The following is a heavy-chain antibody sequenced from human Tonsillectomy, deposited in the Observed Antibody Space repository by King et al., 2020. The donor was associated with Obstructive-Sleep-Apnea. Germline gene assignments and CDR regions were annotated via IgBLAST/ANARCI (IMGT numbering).Heavy chain of an antibody. V-gene: IGHV6-1*01. D-gene: IGHD3-10*01. CDR2: TYYRSTWYN. CDR3: ARGPSNYGSGSYYFDY. Sequence: VQLQQSGPGLVKPSQTLSLTCAISGDSVSSNSAAWNWIRQSPSRGLEWLGRTYYRSTWYNDYAVSVKSRITINPDTSKNRFSLQLNSVSPEDTAVYYFARGPSNYGSGSYYFDYWGQGGLVTVSS. CDR1: GDSVSSNSAA. J-gene: IGHJ4*02.